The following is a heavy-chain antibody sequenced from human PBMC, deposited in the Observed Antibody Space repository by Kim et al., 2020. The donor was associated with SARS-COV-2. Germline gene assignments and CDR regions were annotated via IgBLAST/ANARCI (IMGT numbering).Heavy chain of an antibody. V-gene: IGHV5-51*01. Sequence: PSFQGQVTISADKSISTAYLQWSSLKASDTAMYYCARPIAAAGTSDAFDIWGQGTMVTVSS. D-gene: IGHD6-13*01. CDR3: ARPIAAAGTSDAFDI. J-gene: IGHJ3*02.